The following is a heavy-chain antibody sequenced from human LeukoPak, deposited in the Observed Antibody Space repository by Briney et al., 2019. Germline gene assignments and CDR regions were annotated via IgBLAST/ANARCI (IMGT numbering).Heavy chain of an antibody. CDR2: INHSGST. CDR1: GGSFSGYY. CDR3: ARGPPYYYDSRGYSAEADY. J-gene: IGHJ4*02. D-gene: IGHD3-22*01. Sequence: PSETLSLTCAVYGGSFSGYYWSWIRQPPGKGLEWTGEINHSGSTNYNPSLKSRVTISVDTSKNQFSLKLSSVTAADTAVYYCARGPPYYYDSRGYSAEADYWGQGTLVTVSS. V-gene: IGHV4-34*01.